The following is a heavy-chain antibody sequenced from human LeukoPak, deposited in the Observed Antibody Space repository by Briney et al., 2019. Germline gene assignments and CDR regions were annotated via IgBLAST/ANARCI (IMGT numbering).Heavy chain of an antibody. V-gene: IGHV3-9*01. CDR2: VSWNSVTT. D-gene: IGHD2-21*01. J-gene: IGHJ1*01. CDR3: AKDRAQGVPFRVIDH. Sequence: GGSLRLSCVASGFDFRRHDMNWVRQAPGKGLEWVSGVSWNSVTTGYGESVKGRFTISRDNAKNSLFLQMDSLRPEDTGFYYCAKDRAQGVPFRVIDHWGQGTLVTVTS. CDR1: GFDFRRHD.